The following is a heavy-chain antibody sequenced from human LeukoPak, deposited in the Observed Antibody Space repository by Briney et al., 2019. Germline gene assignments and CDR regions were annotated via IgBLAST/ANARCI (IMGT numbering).Heavy chain of an antibody. Sequence: ASVKVSCKASGYTFTNHYIQWVRQAPGQGLEWMGWVSPAVGDTNFARKFQDRVGMTRDTSISTVYMELSRLRYDDTAVYYCARGTMISVAPTFDIWGQGTMVTVSS. J-gene: IGHJ3*02. CDR1: GYTFTNHY. CDR3: ARGTMISVAPTFDI. D-gene: IGHD3-22*01. V-gene: IGHV1-2*02. CDR2: VSPAVGDT.